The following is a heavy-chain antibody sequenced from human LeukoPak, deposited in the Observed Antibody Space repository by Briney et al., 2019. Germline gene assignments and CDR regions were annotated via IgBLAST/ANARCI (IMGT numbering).Heavy chain of an antibody. D-gene: IGHD3-3*01. V-gene: IGHV4-34*01. CDR1: GGSFSGYY. CDR3: ARGFGSGSYYYYYYGMDV. Sequence: SETPSLTCAVYGGSFSGYYWSWIRQPPGKGLEWIGKINHSGSTNYNPSLKSRVTISVDTSKNQFSLKLSSVTAADTAVYYCARGFGSGSYYYYYYGMDVWGQGTTVTVS. CDR2: INHSGST. J-gene: IGHJ6*02.